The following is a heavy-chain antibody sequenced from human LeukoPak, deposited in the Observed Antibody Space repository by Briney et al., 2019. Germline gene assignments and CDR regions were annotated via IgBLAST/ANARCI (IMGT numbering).Heavy chain of an antibody. J-gene: IGHJ5*02. CDR1: GFIFSNYA. V-gene: IGHV3-23*01. CDR3: AKDWFASGNYGWFDP. Sequence: PGGSLRLSCAASGFIFSNYAMSWVRQAPGKGLEWVSCISGSGDSTYYADSVKGRFTISRDISKNTLYLQMSSLRAEDTALYYCAKDWFASGNYGWFDPWGQGTLVTVSS. CDR2: ISGSGDST. D-gene: IGHD1-7*01.